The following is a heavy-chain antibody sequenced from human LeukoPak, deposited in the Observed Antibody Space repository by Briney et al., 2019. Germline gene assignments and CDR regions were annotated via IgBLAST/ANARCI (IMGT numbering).Heavy chain of an antibody. CDR1: GGSLSGYY. Sequence: PSETLSLTCAVYGGSLSGYYWTWIRQTPGKGLEWIGEINYSGNTNYNRYLKSRVHISADTSKKQFSLRLSSVTAADTAVYYCARRGTAYCRGGNCYSDKYFDYWGQGTQVTVSS. CDR3: ARRGTAYCRGGNCYSDKYFDY. CDR2: INYSGNT. J-gene: IGHJ4*02. V-gene: IGHV4-34*01. D-gene: IGHD2-15*01.